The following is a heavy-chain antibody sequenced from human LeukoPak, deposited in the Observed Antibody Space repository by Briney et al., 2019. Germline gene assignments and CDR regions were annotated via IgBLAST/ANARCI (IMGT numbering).Heavy chain of an antibody. J-gene: IGHJ4*02. CDR1: GGTFISYA. CDR3: ARDRGTVRGFGELLRV. V-gene: IGHV1-69*05. D-gene: IGHD3-10*01. CDR2: IIPVLGRG. Sequence: SVKVSCKLPGGTFISYAITWVRQAPGQGLEWMGGIIPVLGRGNYAQKFQGRVSISTDDSTSTAYMELSSLRVQDTAVYYCARDRGTVRGFGELLRVWGQGTQVTVSS.